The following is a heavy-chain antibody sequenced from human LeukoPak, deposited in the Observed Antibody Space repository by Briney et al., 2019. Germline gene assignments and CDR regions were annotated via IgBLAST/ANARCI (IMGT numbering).Heavy chain of an antibody. Sequence: PGGSLRLSCSASGFTFSSYAMHWVRQAPGKGLEYVSAISSSGGSTYYADSVKGRFTISRDNSKNTLYLQMSSLRADDTAVYYCAKEWKYYFDYWGQGALVTVSS. J-gene: IGHJ4*02. D-gene: IGHD1-1*01. CDR3: AKEWKYYFDY. CDR2: ISSSGGST. CDR1: GFTFSSYA. V-gene: IGHV3-64D*06.